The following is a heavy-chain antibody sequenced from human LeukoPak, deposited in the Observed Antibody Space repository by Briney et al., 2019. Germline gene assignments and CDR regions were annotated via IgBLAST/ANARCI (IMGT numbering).Heavy chain of an antibody. V-gene: IGHV3-23*01. J-gene: IGHJ4*02. CDR1: GFTFSSYW. CDR3: AKDVIITMIVVGFDY. Sequence: GGSLRLSCAASGFTFSSYWMSWVRQAPGKGLEWVSAISGSGGSTYYADSVKGRFTISRDNSKNTLYLQMNSLRAEDTAGYYCAKDVIITMIVVGFDYWGQGTLVTVSS. CDR2: ISGSGGST. D-gene: IGHD3-22*01.